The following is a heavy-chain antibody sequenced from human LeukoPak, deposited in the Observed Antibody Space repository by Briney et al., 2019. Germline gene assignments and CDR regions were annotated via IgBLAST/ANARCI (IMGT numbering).Heavy chain of an antibody. D-gene: IGHD4-17*01. CDR3: AKKRGTPVTTIDI. CDR1: GFTFSSYA. J-gene: IGHJ3*02. CDR2: ISGSGGST. Sequence: GGSLRLSCAASGFTFSSYAMSWIRQAPGKGLEGVSVISGSGGSTYYADSVKGRFNISRDNSKNTLYLQMNSLRAEDTAVYYCAKKRGTPVTTIDIWGQGTMVTVSS. V-gene: IGHV3-23*01.